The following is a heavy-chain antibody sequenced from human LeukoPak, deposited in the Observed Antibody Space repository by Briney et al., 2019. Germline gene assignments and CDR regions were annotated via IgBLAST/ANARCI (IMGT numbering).Heavy chain of an antibody. CDR3: ARANLVGYCSGGSCQGAFFDY. CDR1: GGSFSGYY. Sequence: PSETLSLTCAVYGGSFSGYYWSWIRQPPGKGLEGMGEINHSGSTNYNPSLKSRVTISVDTSKNQFSLKLSSVTAADTAVYYWARANLVGYCSGGSCQGAFFDYWGQGTLVTVSS. CDR2: INHSGST. V-gene: IGHV4-34*01. D-gene: IGHD2-15*01. J-gene: IGHJ4*02.